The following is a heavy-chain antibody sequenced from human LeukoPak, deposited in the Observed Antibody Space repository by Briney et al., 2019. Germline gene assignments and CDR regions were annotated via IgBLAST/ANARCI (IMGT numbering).Heavy chain of an antibody. CDR2: INPNSGGT. CDR1: GYTFTGYY. CDR3: ARVPRADSFDI. V-gene: IGHV1-2*02. Sequence: ASVKVSCKASGYTFTGYYMHWVRQAPGQGLEWMGWINPNSGGTNYAQKFQGRVTMTRDTSITTVYMELSSLRSDDTAVYYCARVPRADSFDIRGQGTMVTVSS. J-gene: IGHJ3*02.